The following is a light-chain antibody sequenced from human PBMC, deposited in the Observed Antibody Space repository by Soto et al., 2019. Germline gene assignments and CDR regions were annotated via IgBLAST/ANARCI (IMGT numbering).Light chain of an antibody. CDR2: GAS. Sequence: TNSAGTLFFSTVDRATLSFRASQSVSSSYLAWYQQKPGQAPRLLIYGASSRATGIPDRFSGSGSGTDFTLTISRLEPEDIAVYYCQQYGRSIRFGQGTRLAIK. J-gene: IGKJ5*01. V-gene: IGKV3-20*01. CDR3: QQYGRSIR. CDR1: QSVSSSY.